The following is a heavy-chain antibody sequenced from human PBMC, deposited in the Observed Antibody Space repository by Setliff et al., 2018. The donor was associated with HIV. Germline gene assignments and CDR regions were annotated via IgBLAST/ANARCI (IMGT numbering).Heavy chain of an antibody. V-gene: IGHV4-61*09. J-gene: IGHJ6*03. D-gene: IGHD4-17*01. CDR2: TYISGNS. CDR3: ARDLRDLSDYGDAYYYYMDV. Sequence: ASETLSLTCSVSGGPIRSGDYYWTWIRQPAGKGLEWIGHTYISGNSNYNPSLKSRVTISIDTSKNQFSLKLSSVTAADTAVYYCARDLRDLSDYGDAYYYYMDVWGKGTKVTVS. CDR1: GGPIRSGDYY.